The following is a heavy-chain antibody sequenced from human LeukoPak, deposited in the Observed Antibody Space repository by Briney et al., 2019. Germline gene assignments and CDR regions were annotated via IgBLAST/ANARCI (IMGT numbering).Heavy chain of an antibody. V-gene: IGHV4-34*01. CDR3: ARVSDVRYDFWSGLDY. J-gene: IGHJ4*02. D-gene: IGHD3-3*01. CDR2: INHSGST. Sequence: SETLSLTCAVYGGSFSGYYWSWIRQPPGKGLEWIGEINHSGSTNYNPSLKSRVTISVDTSKNQFSLKLSSVTAADTAVYYCARVSDVRYDFWSGLDYWGQGTLVTVSS. CDR1: GGSFSGYY.